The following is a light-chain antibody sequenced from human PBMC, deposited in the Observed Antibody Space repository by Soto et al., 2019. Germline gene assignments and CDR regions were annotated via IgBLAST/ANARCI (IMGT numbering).Light chain of an antibody. CDR2: GAS. CDR1: QSVSNNY. CDR3: QQYLTSPPWT. J-gene: IGKJ1*01. Sequence: EMVLTQSPGTLSLSPGEKATLSCRASQSVSNNYVAWYQQKPGQAPMLLIDGASSRATGIPDRFSARGSGTDFTLTISGLEPEDFALYYCQQYLTSPPWTFGHGTKVEV. V-gene: IGKV3-20*01.